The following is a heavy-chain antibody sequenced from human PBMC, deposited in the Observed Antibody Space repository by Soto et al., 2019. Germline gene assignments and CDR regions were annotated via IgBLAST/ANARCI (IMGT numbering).Heavy chain of an antibody. J-gene: IGHJ3*02. Sequence: EASVKDTCKASGGTFSSYAISGVRQARGQGVEWMGGIFSIFGTTNYAQNFQGRVTITADESKSTPYMELSSLRSEDTAVYYCARDRGHATPAFDIWGQGTTVTVSS. V-gene: IGHV1-69*13. CDR2: IFSIFGTT. CDR3: ARDRGHATPAFDI. CDR1: GGTFSSYA. D-gene: IGHD2-15*01.